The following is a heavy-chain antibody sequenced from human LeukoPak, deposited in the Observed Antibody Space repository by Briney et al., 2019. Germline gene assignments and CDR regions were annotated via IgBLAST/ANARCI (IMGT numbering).Heavy chain of an antibody. V-gene: IGHV4-4*07. J-gene: IGHJ5*02. CDR3: ARDSKQWLVRGWFDP. CDR2: IYTSGST. Sequence: SETLSLTCTVSGGSISSYYWSWLRHPAGKGLEWIGRIYTSGSTNYNPSLKSRVTMSVDTSKNQFSLKLSSVTAADTAVYYCARDSKQWLVRGWFDPWGQGTLVTVSS. D-gene: IGHD6-19*01. CDR1: GGSISSYY.